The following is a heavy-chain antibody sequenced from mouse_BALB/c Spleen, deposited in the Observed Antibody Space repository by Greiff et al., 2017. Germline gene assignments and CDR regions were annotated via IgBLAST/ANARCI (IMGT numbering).Heavy chain of an antibody. V-gene: IGHV5-6-4*01. CDR2: ISGGGSYT. D-gene: IGHD1-2*01. Sequence: EVQVVESGGGLVKPGGSLKLSCAASGFTFSSYTMSWVRQTPEKRLEWVATISGGGSYTYYPDSVKGRFTISRDNAKNTLYLQMSSLKSEDTAMYYCTRELRLREMDYWGQGTSVTVSS. CDR3: TRELRLREMDY. CDR1: GFTFSSYT. J-gene: IGHJ4*01.